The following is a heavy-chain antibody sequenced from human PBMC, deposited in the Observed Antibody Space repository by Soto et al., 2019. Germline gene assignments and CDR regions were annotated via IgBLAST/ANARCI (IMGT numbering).Heavy chain of an antibody. V-gene: IGHV2-5*01. CDR1: VFSLRTSVVV. D-gene: IGHD6-19*01. CDR2: IYWNDDK. Sequence: PGPTLVKPAHTLTLNCILSVFSLRTSVVVMGWIRQPPGKALEWLGFIYWNDDKRYSPSLKSRLTITKDTSKNQVVLTMTNMDPVDTATYYCAKSGSSGWYGWFDPWGQGNLVNGSA. CDR3: AKSGSSGWYGWFDP. J-gene: IGHJ5*02.